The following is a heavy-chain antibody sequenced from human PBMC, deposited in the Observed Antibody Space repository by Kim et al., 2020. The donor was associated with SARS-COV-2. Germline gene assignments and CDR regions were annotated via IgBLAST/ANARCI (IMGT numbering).Heavy chain of an antibody. CDR2: ISYDGSNK. J-gene: IGHJ3*02. CDR1: GFTFSSYG. V-gene: IGHV3-30*18. Sequence: GGSLRLSCAASGFTFSSYGMHWVRQAPGKGLEWVAVISYDGSNKYYADSVKGRFTISRDNSKNTLYLQMNSLRAEDTAVYYCAKDSYTVDYDILTGSEGHAFDIWGQGTMVTVSS. CDR3: AKDSYTVDYDILTGSEGHAFDI. D-gene: IGHD3-9*01.